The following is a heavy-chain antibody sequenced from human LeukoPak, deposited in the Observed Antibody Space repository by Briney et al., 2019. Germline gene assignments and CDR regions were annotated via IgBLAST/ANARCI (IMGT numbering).Heavy chain of an antibody. V-gene: IGHV5-51*01. CDR3: ASSVSQTSFDY. J-gene: IGHJ4*02. CDR1: GYSFTNYW. CDR2: IFPGDSDT. Sequence: GESLKISCKASGYSFTNYWIGWVRQMPGEGLEWMGIIFPGDSDTTYSPSFQGQVTISADKSINTAYLQWSSLKASDTAMYYCASSVSQTSFDYWGQGTQVTASS. D-gene: IGHD1/OR15-1a*01.